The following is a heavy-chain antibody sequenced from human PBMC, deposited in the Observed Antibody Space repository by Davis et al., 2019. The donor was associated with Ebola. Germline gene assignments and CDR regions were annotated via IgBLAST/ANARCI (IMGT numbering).Heavy chain of an antibody. V-gene: IGHV4-59*08. D-gene: IGHD4-23*01. CDR2: IYYSGST. CDR1: GGSISSYY. Sequence: MPSETLSLTCTVSGGSISSYYWSWIRQPPGKGLEWIGYIYYSGSTNYNPSLKSRVTISVDTSKNQFSLKLSSVTAADTAVYYCASAVGGGVDYWGQGTLVTVSS. CDR3: ASAVGGGVDY. J-gene: IGHJ4*02.